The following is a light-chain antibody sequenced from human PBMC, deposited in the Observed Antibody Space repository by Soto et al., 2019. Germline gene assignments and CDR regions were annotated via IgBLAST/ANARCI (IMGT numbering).Light chain of an antibody. CDR1: QTINSNY. J-gene: IGKJ1*01. CDR3: QHYGSPRWT. V-gene: IGKV3-20*01. CDR2: GAF. Sequence: EIILTQSPGILSLSPGERATLSCRASQTINSNYLIWYQQKSGQAPRLLIYGAFSRATGIPDRFRGSGSGTDFTLTINRLEPEDFAVYYCQHYGSPRWTFGQGTKVEIK.